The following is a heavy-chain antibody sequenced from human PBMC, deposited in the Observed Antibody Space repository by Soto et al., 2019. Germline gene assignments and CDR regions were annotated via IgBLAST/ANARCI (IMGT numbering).Heavy chain of an antibody. Sequence: ASVKVACKASGYTCTSYDINWVRQATGQGLEWMGWMNPNSGNTGYAQKFQGRVTMTRNTSISTAYMELNSLKTEDTAVYYCTTGLSNGYYNFDYWGQGTPVTVSS. D-gene: IGHD3-22*01. CDR3: TTGLSNGYYNFDY. CDR1: GYTCTSYD. J-gene: IGHJ4*02. CDR2: MNPNSGNT. V-gene: IGHV1-8*01.